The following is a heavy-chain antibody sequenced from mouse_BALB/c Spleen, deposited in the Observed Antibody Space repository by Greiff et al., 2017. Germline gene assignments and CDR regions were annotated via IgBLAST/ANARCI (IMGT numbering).Heavy chain of an antibody. CDR1: GFTFSSFG. Sequence: VQLKESGGGLVQPGGSRKLSCAASGFTFSSFGMHWVRQAPEKGLEWVAYISSGSSTIYYADTVKGRFTISRDNPKNTLFLQMTSLRSEDTAMYYCARGGLMIKGAMDYWGQGTSVTVSS. V-gene: IGHV5-17*02. CDR2: ISSGSSTI. D-gene: IGHD2-4*01. J-gene: IGHJ4*01. CDR3: ARGGLMIKGAMDY.